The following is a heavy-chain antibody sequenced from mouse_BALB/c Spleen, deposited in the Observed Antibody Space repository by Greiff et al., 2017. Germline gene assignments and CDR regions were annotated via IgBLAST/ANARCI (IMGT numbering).Heavy chain of an antibody. CDR3: NAGRYDGAWFAY. Sequence: EVQLQQSGAELVRSGASVKLSCTASGFNIKDYYMHWVKQRPEQGLEWIGWIDPENGDTEYAPKFQGKATMTADTSSNTAYLQRSSLTSEDTAVYYCNAGRYDGAWFAYWGQGTLVTVSA. J-gene: IGHJ3*01. V-gene: IGHV14-4*02. CDR1: GFNIKDYY. D-gene: IGHD2-14*01. CDR2: IDPENGDT.